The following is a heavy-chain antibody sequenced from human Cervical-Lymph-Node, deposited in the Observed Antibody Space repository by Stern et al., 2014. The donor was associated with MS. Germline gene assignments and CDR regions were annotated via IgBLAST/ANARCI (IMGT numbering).Heavy chain of an antibody. CDR3: ARGEKQWLSLWDY. CDR1: GGTFSSYA. V-gene: IGHV1-69*01. D-gene: IGHD6-19*01. CDR2: SIPIFGTA. Sequence: VQLVESGAEVKKPGSSVKVSCNASGGTFSSYAISWGRQAPGQGLEGMGGSIPIFGTANYAQKFQGRVTITADESTSTAYMELSSLRSEDTAVYYCARGEKQWLSLWDYWGQGTLVTVSS. J-gene: IGHJ4*02.